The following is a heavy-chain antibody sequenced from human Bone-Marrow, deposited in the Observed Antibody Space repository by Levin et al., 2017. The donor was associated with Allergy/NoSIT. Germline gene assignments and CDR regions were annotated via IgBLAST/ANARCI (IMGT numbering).Heavy chain of an antibody. Sequence: PSETLSLTCDVSGGSISSLNWWSWVRQSPGKGLEWIGEILHSGSTNYNPSLKSRLTISVDKSKNQFSLKLNSVTAADTAVYYCARGPYSSGWYGSYYFDYWGQGTPVTVSS. CDR3: ARGPYSSGWYGSYYFDY. CDR2: ILHSGST. CDR1: GGSISSLNW. D-gene: IGHD6-19*01. J-gene: IGHJ4*02. V-gene: IGHV4-4*02.